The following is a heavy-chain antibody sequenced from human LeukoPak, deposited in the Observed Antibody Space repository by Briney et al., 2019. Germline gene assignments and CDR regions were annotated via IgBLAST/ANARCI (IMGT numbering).Heavy chain of an antibody. V-gene: IGHV4-4*07. D-gene: IGHD1-1*01. CDR1: GVSISNYY. CDR2: MYTSGSS. J-gene: IGHJ3*02. CDR3: VRDMETDDAFDI. Sequence: PSETLSLTCTVSGVSISNYYWNWIRQPAGKGLEWIGRMYTSGSSNYNPSLKSRVTISVDKSKNQLYLNLTSVTAADTAVYYCVRDMETDDAFDIWGQGTMVIVSS.